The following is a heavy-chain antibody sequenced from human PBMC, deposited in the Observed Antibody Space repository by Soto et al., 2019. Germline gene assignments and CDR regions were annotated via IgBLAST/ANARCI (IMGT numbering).Heavy chain of an antibody. CDR3: ARRRYYGSGSYWDYYYGMDV. CDR2: IYYSGST. CDR1: GGSISSSSYY. V-gene: IGHV4-39*01. Sequence: PSETLSLTCTVSGGSISSSSYYWSWIRQPPGKGLEWIVIIYYSGSTYYNPSLKSRVTISVDTSKNQFSLKLSSVTAADTAVYYCARRRYYGSGSYWDYYYGMDVWGQGTTVTVSS. J-gene: IGHJ6*02. D-gene: IGHD3-10*01.